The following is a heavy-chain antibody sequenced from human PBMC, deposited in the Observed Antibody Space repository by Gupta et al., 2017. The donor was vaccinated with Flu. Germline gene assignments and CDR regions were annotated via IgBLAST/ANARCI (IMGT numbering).Heavy chain of an antibody. Sequence: EVQLVEAGGGLVQPGRSLRLSCATSGFTFENYGMNWVRQVPGKGLEWVSGISSNSVSINYADSVKGRFTISRDNAKNSMYLQMNSLRAEDTALYYCVKVFFYGNTYFDAFDVWGQGTMVTVSS. CDR2: ISSNSVSI. D-gene: IGHD4-17*01. J-gene: IGHJ3*01. CDR3: VKVFFYGNTYFDAFDV. CDR1: GFTFENYG. V-gene: IGHV3-9*01.